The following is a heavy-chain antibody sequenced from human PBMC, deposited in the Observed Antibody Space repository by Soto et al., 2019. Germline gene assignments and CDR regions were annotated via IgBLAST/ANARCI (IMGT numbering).Heavy chain of an antibody. J-gene: IGHJ5*01. V-gene: IGHV3-33*08. CDR3: ARSDCTVSFCGNGELTNGLAA. CDR2: IWYDGSNK. D-gene: IGHD2-8*02. CDR1: GFTFNTYG. Sequence: PGGSLRLSCTTSGFTFNTYGMHWVRQAPGKGLEWVAIIWYDGSNKYYADSVKGRFTISRGNSKNTLYLQMNSLRAEDTALYYCARSDCTVSFCGNGELTNGLAARAQRTPVTVS.